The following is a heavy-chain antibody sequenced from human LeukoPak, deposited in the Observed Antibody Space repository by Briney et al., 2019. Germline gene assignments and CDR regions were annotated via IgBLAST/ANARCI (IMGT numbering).Heavy chain of an antibody. J-gene: IGHJ4*02. Sequence: SETLSLTCTVSGGSISSSSYYWGWIRQPPGKGLEWIGSIYYSRSTYYNPSLKSRVTISVDTSKNQFSLKLSSVTAADTAVYYCAKGYCRGNSCYDDRGAFDYWGQGTLVTVSS. CDR1: GGSISSSSYY. D-gene: IGHD2-2*01. V-gene: IGHV4-39*07. CDR2: IYYSRST. CDR3: AKGYCRGNSCYDDRGAFDY.